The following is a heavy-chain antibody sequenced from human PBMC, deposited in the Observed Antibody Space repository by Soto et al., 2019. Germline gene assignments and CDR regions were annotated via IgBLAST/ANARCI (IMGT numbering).Heavy chain of an antibody. CDR3: ATNIVATYRAFDI. D-gene: IGHD5-12*01. CDR2: ISSNGGST. CDR1: GFTFSSYA. V-gene: IGHV3-64*01. Sequence: GGSLRLSCAASGFTFSSYAMHWVRQAPGKGLEYVSAISSNGGSTYYANSVKGRFTISRDNSKNTLYLQMGSLRAEDMAVYYCATNIVATYRAFDIWGQGTMVTVSS. J-gene: IGHJ3*02.